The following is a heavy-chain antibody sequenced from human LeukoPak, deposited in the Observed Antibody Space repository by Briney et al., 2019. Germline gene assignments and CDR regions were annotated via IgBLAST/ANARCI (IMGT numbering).Heavy chain of an antibody. J-gene: IGHJ4*02. CDR1: GGSISSSSYY. Sequence: PSETLSLTCTVSGGSISSSSYYWGWIRQPPGKGLEWIGSIYYSGSTYYNPSLKSRVTISVDTSKNQFSLKLSSVTAADTAVYYCARGGGGWYGTAIDYWGQGTLVTVSS. CDR2: IYYSGST. D-gene: IGHD6-19*01. CDR3: ARGGGGWYGTAIDY. V-gene: IGHV4-39*07.